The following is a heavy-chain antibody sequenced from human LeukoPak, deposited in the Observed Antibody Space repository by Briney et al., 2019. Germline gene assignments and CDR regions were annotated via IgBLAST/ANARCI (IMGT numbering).Heavy chain of an antibody. CDR2: ISSSSSYI. CDR3: ARDRGLRFLEWLPACADY. Sequence: PGGSLRLSCAASGFTFSSYRMNWVRQAPGKGLEWVSSISSSSSYIYYAYSVNRLFTISRDNAKKTMYLQMNSLRAEETAVYYCARDRGLRFLEWLPACADYWGQGTLVTVSS. J-gene: IGHJ4*02. D-gene: IGHD3-3*01. V-gene: IGHV3-21*01. CDR1: GFTFSSYR.